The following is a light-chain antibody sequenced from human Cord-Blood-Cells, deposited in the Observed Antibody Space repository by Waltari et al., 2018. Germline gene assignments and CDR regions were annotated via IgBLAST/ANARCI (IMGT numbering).Light chain of an antibody. CDR3: QTWGTGSWV. CDR1: RGHSSYA. CDR2: LNSDGSH. V-gene: IGLV4-69*01. Sequence: LVLTQSPSASASLGASVKLTCTLSRGHSSYAIAWHQQQPEKGPRYLMKLNSDGSHSKGDGIPDRFSGSSSGAERYLTISSLQSEDEADYYCQTWGTGSWVFG. J-gene: IGLJ3*02.